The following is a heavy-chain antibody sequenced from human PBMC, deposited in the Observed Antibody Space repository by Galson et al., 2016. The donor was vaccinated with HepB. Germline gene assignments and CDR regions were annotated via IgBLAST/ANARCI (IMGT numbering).Heavy chain of an antibody. CDR3: ARGVGFGDYTFDV. CDR2: IRSDGSIT. D-gene: IGHD4-17*01. J-gene: IGHJ3*01. Sequence: SLRLSCAASGFTFSGYGMHWVRQAPGKGLEWVALIRSDGSITYYGDSVKGRFTISRDNAKNTLHLQMNGLRAEDTAGYYCARGVGFGDYTFDVWGQGTMVIVSS. CDR1: GFTFSGYG. V-gene: IGHV3-33*01.